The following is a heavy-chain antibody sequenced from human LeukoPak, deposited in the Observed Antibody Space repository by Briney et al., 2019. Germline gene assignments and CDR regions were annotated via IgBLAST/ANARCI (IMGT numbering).Heavy chain of an antibody. CDR1: GFTFSSYS. Sequence: GGSLRLSCAASGFTFSSYSMNWVRQAPGKGLEWVSSISSSSSYIYYADTVKGRFTISRDNAKNSLYLQMNSLRAEDTAVYYCARDGSSSGTDFDYWGQGTLVTVSS. D-gene: IGHD6-6*01. J-gene: IGHJ4*02. CDR2: ISSSSSYI. CDR3: ARDGSSSGTDFDY. V-gene: IGHV3-21*01.